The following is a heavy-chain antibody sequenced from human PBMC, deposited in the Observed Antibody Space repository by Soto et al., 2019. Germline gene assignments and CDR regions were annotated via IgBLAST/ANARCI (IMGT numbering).Heavy chain of an antibody. V-gene: IGHV1-69*02. CDR3: ARVGSPHCGGDCYTFDY. CDR1: GGTFSSYT. J-gene: IGHJ4*02. CDR2: IIPILGIA. D-gene: IGHD2-21*02. Sequence: QVQLVQSGAEVKKPGSSVKVSCKASGGTFSSYTISWVRQAPGQGLEWMGRIIPILGIANYAQKFQGRVTITADKSTSTAYMERSSLRSEDTAVYYCARVGSPHCGGDCYTFDYWGQGTLVTVSS.